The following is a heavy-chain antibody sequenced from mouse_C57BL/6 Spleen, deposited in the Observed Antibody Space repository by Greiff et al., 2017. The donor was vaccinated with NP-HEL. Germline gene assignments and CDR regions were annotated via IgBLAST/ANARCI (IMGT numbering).Heavy chain of an antibody. CDR1: GFTFTDYY. J-gene: IGHJ2*01. Sequence: EVQGVESGGGLVQPGGSLSLSCAASGFTFTDYYMSWVRQPPGKALEWLGFIRNKANGYTTEYSASVKGRFTISRDNSQSILYLQMNAVGAENSATYYCARGGRYYFDYWGQGTTLTVSS. CDR3: ARGGRYYFDY. CDR2: IRNKANGYTT. D-gene: IGHD3-3*01. V-gene: IGHV7-3*01.